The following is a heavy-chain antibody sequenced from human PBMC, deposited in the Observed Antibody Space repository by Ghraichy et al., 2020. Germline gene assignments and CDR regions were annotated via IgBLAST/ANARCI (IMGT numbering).Heavy chain of an antibody. V-gene: IGHV4-34*01. CDR2: INHSGST. Sequence: SETLSLTCAVYGGSFSGYYWSWIRQPPGKGLEWIGEINHSGSTNYNPSLKSRVTISVDTSKNQFSLKLSSVTAADTAVYYCARGPVATYYYYGMDVWGQGTTVTVSS. J-gene: IGHJ6*02. CDR1: GGSFSGYY. CDR3: ARGPVATYYYYGMDV.